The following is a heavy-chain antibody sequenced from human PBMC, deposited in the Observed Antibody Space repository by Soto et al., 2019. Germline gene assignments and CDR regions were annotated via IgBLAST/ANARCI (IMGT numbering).Heavy chain of an antibody. CDR2: IYHSGST. CDR1: GGSISIDY. D-gene: IGHD3-9*01. J-gene: IGHJ3*02. CDR3: ATYQPSTAYYTSPADAFDI. Sequence: QVQLPESRPGLVKPSETLSLTCSVSGGSISIDYWTWIRQPPGKGLEWIGPIYHSGSTIYNPSHQNRVSISVDTSKHQFSLKLSSVTAADTAVYYCATYQPSTAYYTSPADAFDIWLKEPMVTVSS. V-gene: IGHV4-59*01.